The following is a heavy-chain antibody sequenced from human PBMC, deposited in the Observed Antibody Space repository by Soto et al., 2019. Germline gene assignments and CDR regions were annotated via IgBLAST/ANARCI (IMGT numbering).Heavy chain of an antibody. CDR3: ATLKYYYDRSGPVGYYGMDV. D-gene: IGHD3-22*01. V-gene: IGHV5-10-1*01. J-gene: IGHJ6*02. Sequence: PGESLKISCKGSGYSFTSYWISWLRQMPGKGLEWRGRIDPSDSYTNYSPSFQGHVTISADKSISTAYLQWSSLKASDTAMYYCATLKYYYDRSGPVGYYGMDVWGQGTTVTVSS. CDR2: IDPSDSYT. CDR1: GYSFTSYW.